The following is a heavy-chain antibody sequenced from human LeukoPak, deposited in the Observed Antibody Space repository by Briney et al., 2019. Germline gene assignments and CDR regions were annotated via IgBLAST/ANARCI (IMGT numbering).Heavy chain of an antibody. J-gene: IGHJ4*02. D-gene: IGHD3-10*01. Sequence: PSETLSLTCAVYGGPFSGYYWSWIRQPPGKGLEWIGEINHSGSTNYNPSLKSRVTISVDTSKNQFSLKLSSVTAADTAVYYCARGQLRVVRGVTLDYWGQGTLVTVSS. CDR3: ARGQLRVVRGVTLDY. CDR2: INHSGST. CDR1: GGPFSGYY. V-gene: IGHV4-34*01.